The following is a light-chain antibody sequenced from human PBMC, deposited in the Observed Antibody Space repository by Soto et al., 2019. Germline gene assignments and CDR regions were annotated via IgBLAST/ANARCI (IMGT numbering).Light chain of an antibody. V-gene: IGKV3-11*01. CDR3: QQRTNWPLT. CDR2: DAS. J-gene: IGKJ4*01. CDR1: HSVTTF. Sequence: EIVLTQSPVTLSLSPGERATLSCRASHSVTTFLAWYQQKPGQAPRLLIYDASKRATGIPARFSGSGSWTDFTLTISSLEPEDFAVYYCQQRTNWPLTFGGGTKVEIK.